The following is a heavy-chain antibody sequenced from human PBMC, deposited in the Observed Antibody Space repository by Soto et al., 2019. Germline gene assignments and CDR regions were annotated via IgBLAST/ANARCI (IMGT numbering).Heavy chain of an antibody. Sequence: ASVKVSCKASGGSLKGYGIGWVRQAPGQGLEWMGGVSPLFGAANYAQKFQARVTIIADASTSTVNMELSSLTSEDTALYYCARVLYYASGSYSPYATDVWGQGTPVTVSS. CDR1: GGSLKGYG. J-gene: IGHJ6*02. CDR3: ARVLYYASGSYSPYATDV. CDR2: VSPLFGAA. D-gene: IGHD3-10*01. V-gene: IGHV1-69*13.